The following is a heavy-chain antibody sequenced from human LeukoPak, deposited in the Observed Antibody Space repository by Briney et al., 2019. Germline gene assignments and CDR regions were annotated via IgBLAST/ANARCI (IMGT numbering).Heavy chain of an antibody. CDR1: GGSINSENYY. D-gene: IGHD3-3*01. CDR2: INHSGST. J-gene: IGHJ4*02. V-gene: IGHV4-39*07. CDR3: ARSPRHITIFGVVIGNFDY. Sequence: KPSETLSLTCTVSGGSINSENYYWSWIRQPPGKGLEWIGEINHSGSTNYNPSLKSRVTISVDTSKNQFSLKLSSVTAADTAVYYCARSPRHITIFGVVIGNFDYWGQGTLVTVSS.